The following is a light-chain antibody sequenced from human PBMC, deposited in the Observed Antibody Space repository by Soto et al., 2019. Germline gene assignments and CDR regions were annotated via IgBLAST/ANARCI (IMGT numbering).Light chain of an antibody. CDR1: SGHSSYA. V-gene: IGLV4-69*01. CDR2: LSSDGSH. CDR3: QTWVTGARVV. J-gene: IGLJ2*01. Sequence: QAVVTQSPSASASLGASVKLTCTLSSGHSSYAIAWHQQQPEKGPRYLMKLSSDGSHSKGDGIPDRFSGSSSGAERYLTISSLQSEDEADYYCQTWVTGARVVFGGGTKLTVL.